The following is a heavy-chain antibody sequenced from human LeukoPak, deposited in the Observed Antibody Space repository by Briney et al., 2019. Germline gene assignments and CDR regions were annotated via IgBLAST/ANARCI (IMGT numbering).Heavy chain of an antibody. Sequence: PSETLSLTCTVSGGSISSYYWSWMRQPPGKGLEWIGYIYHSGSTYYNPSLKSRVTISVDRSKNQFSLKLSSVTAADTAVYYCARERGSSWDFDYWGQGTLVTVSS. V-gene: IGHV4-59*12. CDR3: ARERGSSWDFDY. CDR1: GGSISSYY. D-gene: IGHD6-13*01. J-gene: IGHJ4*02. CDR2: IYHSGST.